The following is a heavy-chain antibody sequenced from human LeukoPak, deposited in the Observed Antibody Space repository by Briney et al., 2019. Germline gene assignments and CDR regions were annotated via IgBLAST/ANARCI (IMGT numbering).Heavy chain of an antibody. CDR3: ARDLDSSSWYILWFDP. CDR1: GLIFSNYA. CDR2: ISYDGSNK. J-gene: IGHJ5*02. Sequence: GALRLSCAASGLIFSNYAMHWVRQAPGKGPEWVAVISYDGSNKYYADSVKGRFTISRDNSKNTLFLQMNSLKPEDTAVYYCARDLDSSSWYILWFDPWGQGTLVTVSS. D-gene: IGHD6-13*01. V-gene: IGHV3-30-3*01.